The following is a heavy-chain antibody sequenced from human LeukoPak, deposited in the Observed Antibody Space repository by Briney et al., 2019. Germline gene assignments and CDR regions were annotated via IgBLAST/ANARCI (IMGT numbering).Heavy chain of an antibody. CDR3: ARDGYDFWSGYYNL. D-gene: IGHD3-3*01. CDR2: ISYGGSNK. CDR1: GFTFSTYA. J-gene: IGHJ4*02. Sequence: PGGSLRLSCAASGFTFSTYAMHWVRQAPGKGLEWVAVISYGGSNKYYADSVKGRFTISRDNSKNTVYLQMNSLRAEDTAVCYCARDGYDFWSGYYNLWGQGTLVTVSS. V-gene: IGHV3-30-3*01.